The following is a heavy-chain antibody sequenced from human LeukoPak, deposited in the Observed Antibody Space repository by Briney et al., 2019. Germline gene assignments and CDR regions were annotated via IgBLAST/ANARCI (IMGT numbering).Heavy chain of an antibody. D-gene: IGHD2-2*01. Sequence: SETLSLTCAVYGGSFSGYYWSWIRQPPGKGLEWIGEINHSGSTNYNPSLKSRVTISVDTSKNQFSLKLSSVTAADTAVYYCARGVPAASEHGFDPWAQGTLVTVSS. J-gene: IGHJ5*02. CDR2: INHSGST. V-gene: IGHV4-34*01. CDR1: GGSFSGYY. CDR3: ARGVPAASEHGFDP.